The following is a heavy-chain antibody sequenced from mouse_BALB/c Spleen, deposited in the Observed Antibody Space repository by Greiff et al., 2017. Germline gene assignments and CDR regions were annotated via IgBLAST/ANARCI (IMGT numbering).Heavy chain of an antibody. CDR1: GFTFSSFG. J-gene: IGHJ1*01. V-gene: IGHV5-17*02. D-gene: IGHD2-4*01. Sequence: EVMLVEPGGGLVQPGGSRKLSCAASGFTFSSFGMHWVRQAPEKGLEWVAYISSGSSTIYYADTVKGRFTISRDNTTNTLFLQMTSLRSEDTAMYSCARGDDYGRSRYFDVWGAGTTVTVSS. CDR3: ARGDDYGRSRYFDV. CDR2: ISSGSSTI.